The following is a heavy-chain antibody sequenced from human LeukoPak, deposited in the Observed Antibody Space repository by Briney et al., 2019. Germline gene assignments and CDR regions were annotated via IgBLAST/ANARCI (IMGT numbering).Heavy chain of an antibody. J-gene: IGHJ5*02. D-gene: IGHD6-13*01. CDR2: LYSGGGA. Sequence: PGGSLRLSCAASGFSVNTNYMTWVRQAPGKGLEWVSVLYSGGGAYYADSVKDRFTISRDYSQNTLLLQMNSLRAEDTAVYYCARDNGVSRIAAAMRLVGSLDPWGQGTLVTVSS. V-gene: IGHV3-66*01. CDR1: GFSVNTNY. CDR3: ARDNGVSRIAAAMRLVGSLDP.